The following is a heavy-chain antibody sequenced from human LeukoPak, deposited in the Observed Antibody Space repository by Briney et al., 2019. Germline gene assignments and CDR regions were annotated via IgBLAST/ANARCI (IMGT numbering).Heavy chain of an antibody. CDR2: VSSYNGNT. J-gene: IGHJ4*02. V-gene: IGHV1-18*01. D-gene: IGHD3-16*01. CDR3: ARVHPHYDLVHAFDH. Sequence: ASVTVSCKASGYNFIGYGITWVRQAPGQGLERMGWVSSYNGNTDFEQKFQGRVSMTTEISTTTVYMELRGLRPEDTAVYYCARVHPHYDLVHAFDHRGQGTLVTVSS. CDR1: GYNFIGYG.